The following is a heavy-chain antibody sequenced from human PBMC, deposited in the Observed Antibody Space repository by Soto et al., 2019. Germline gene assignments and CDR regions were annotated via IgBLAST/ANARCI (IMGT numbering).Heavy chain of an antibody. D-gene: IGHD2-2*02. V-gene: IGHV4-38-2*01. J-gene: IGHJ5*02. Sequence: SKTLSLTCAVSGYSISSGYYWGWIRQPPGKGLEWIGSIYHSGSTYYNPSLKSRVTISVDTSKNQFSLKPSSVTAADTAVYYCARHFPLLGYCSSTSCYRRFDPWGQGTLVTVS. CDR3: ARHFPLLGYCSSTSCYRRFDP. CDR1: GYSISSGYY. CDR2: IYHSGST.